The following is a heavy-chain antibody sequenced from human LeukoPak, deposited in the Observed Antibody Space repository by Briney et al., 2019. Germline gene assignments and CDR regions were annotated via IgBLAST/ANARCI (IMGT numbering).Heavy chain of an antibody. D-gene: IGHD2-2*01. Sequence: PGGSLRLSCVASGFTFSSYSLAWVRQTPGKGLSWVSIIAGNNSPTFYADFVEGRFTISRDNSKNMGYLQMNSLRVEDSGVYFCARGATRATRHFDVWGRGTLVTVSS. CDR2: IAGNNSPT. V-gene: IGHV3-23*01. CDR1: GFTFSSYS. CDR3: ARGATRATRHFDV. J-gene: IGHJ2*01.